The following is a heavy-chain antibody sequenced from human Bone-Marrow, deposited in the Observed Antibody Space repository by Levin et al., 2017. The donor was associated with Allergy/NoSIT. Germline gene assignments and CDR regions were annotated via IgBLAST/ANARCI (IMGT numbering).Heavy chain of an antibody. V-gene: IGHV3-23*01. D-gene: IGHD2-2*01. J-gene: IGHJ6*02. CDR2: ISGSGGST. Sequence: PGGSLRLSCAASGFTFSSYAMSWVRQAPGKGLEWVSAISGSGGSTYYADSVKGRFTISRDNSKNTLYLQMNSLRAEDTAVYYCAKDPMQLPSNYYYYGMDVWGQGTTVTVSS. CDR1: GFTFSSYA. CDR3: AKDPMQLPSNYYYYGMDV.